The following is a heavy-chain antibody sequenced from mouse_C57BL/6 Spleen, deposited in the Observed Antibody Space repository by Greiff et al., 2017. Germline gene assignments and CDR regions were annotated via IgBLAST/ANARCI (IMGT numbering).Heavy chain of an antibody. CDR1: GYAFSSYW. CDR3: ARWIYGYDGNYVDY. V-gene: IGHV1-80*01. J-gene: IGHJ2*01. CDR2: IYPGDGDT. D-gene: IGHD2-2*01. Sequence: VMLVESGAELVKPGASVKISCKASGYAFSSYWMNWVKQRPGKGLEWIGQIYPGDGDTNYNGKFKGKATLTADKSSSTAYMQLSSLTSEDSAVYFGARWIYGYDGNYVDYWGQGTTLTVSS.